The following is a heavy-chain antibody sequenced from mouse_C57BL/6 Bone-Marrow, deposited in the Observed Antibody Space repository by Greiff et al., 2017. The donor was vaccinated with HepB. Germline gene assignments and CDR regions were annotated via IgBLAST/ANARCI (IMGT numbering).Heavy chain of an antibody. CDR1: GYSFTDYN. D-gene: IGHD1-1*01. CDR2: INPNYGTT. Sequence: LVESGPELVKPGASVKISCKASGYSFTDYNMNWVKQSNGKSLEWIGVINPNYGTTSYNQKFKGKATLTVDQSSSTAYMQLNSLTSEDSAVYYCALYYYGSGWYFDVWGTGTTVTVSS. J-gene: IGHJ1*03. CDR3: ALYYYGSGWYFDV. V-gene: IGHV1-39*01.